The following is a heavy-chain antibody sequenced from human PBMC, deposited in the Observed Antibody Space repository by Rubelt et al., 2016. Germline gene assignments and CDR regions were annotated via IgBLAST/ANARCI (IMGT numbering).Heavy chain of an antibody. D-gene: IGHD2-21*02. CDR2: INHSGST. J-gene: IGHJ6*02. V-gene: IGHV4-34*01. CDR3: ARVLGDPPYYYYYGMDV. CDR1: GFTFSNAW. Sequence: VQLVESGGGLVKPGGSLRLSCAASGFTFSNAWMSWIRQPPGKGLEWIGEINHSGSTNYNPSLKSRVTMSVDTSKNHVSLRLSFVTAAETAVYYCARVLGDPPYYYYYGMDVWGQGTTVTVSS.